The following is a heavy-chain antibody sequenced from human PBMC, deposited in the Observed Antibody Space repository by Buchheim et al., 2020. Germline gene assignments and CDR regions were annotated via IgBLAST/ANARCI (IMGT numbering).Heavy chain of an antibody. D-gene: IGHD2-2*01. CDR3: ARGRIPSSPFDWFDP. CDR2: ISSDGNNK. CDR1: GFTFRNYG. J-gene: IGHJ5*02. Sequence: QVQLVKESGGGVVQPGRSLRLSCATSGFTFRNYGMNWVRQAPGKGLVWLAFISSDGNNKYYVDSLEGRFTISRDNSRNTVFLQMNSLRGEDTAVYYCARGRIPSSPFDWFDPWGQGTL. V-gene: IGHV3-30*19.